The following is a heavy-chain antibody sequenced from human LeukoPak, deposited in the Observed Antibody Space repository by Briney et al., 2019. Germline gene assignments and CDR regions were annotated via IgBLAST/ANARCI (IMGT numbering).Heavy chain of an antibody. CDR2: IYHSGST. Sequence: SQXLXLTCTVSGGSISSGGYYWSWIRQPPGKGLEWIGYIYHSGSTYYNPSLKSRVTISVDRSKNQFSLKLSSVTAADTAVYYCARVGSRWELIWGQGTMVTVSS. CDR1: GGSISSGGYY. CDR3: ARVGSRWELI. J-gene: IGHJ3*02. D-gene: IGHD1-26*01. V-gene: IGHV4-30-2*01.